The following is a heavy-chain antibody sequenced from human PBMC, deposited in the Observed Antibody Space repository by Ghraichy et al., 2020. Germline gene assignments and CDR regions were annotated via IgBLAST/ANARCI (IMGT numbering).Heavy chain of an antibody. CDR2: IKVDGGEK. J-gene: IGHJ4*02. V-gene: IGHV3-7*01. Sequence: GGSLRLSCAASGFTFSRYWMCWFRQAPGKGLEWVANIKVDGGEKYYVDSVEGRFTISRDNAKNSLYLQMNSLRGEDTALYYCARETSHGDGSPDYWGQGTLVTVSS. CDR3: ARETSHGDGSPDY. D-gene: IGHD1-26*01. CDR1: GFTFSRYW.